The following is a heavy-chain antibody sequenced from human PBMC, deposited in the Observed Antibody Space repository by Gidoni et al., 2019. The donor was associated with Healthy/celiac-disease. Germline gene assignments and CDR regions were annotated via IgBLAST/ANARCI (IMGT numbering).Heavy chain of an antibody. D-gene: IGHD6-13*01. J-gene: IGHJ4*02. Sequence: EVQLVESGGGLVQPGGSLRLPCAASGFTFSSYWMSWVRQAPGKGLEWVANIRQDGSEKYYVDSVKGRFTISRDNAKNSLYLQMNSLRAEDTAVYYCARDRIAAAGYFDYWGQGTLVTVSS. CDR3: ARDRIAAAGYFDY. CDR2: IRQDGSEK. V-gene: IGHV3-7*05. CDR1: GFTFSSYW.